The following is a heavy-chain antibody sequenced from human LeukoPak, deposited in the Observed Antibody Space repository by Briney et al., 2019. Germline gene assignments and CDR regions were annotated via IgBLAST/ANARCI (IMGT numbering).Heavy chain of an antibody. V-gene: IGHV4-31*03. J-gene: IGHJ5*02. CDR2: IYYSGST. D-gene: IGHD3-22*01. Sequence: SQTLSLTCTVSGGSISSGGYYWSWIRQHPGKGLEWIVYIYYSGSTYYNPSLKSRVTISVDTSKNQFSLKLSSVTAADTAVYYCARNYDSSGYYYGGGTNWFDPWGQGTLVTVSS. CDR1: GGSISSGGYY. CDR3: ARNYDSSGYYYGGGTNWFDP.